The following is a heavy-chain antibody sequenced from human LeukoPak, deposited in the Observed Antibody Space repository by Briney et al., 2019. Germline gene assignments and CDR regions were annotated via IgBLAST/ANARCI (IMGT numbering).Heavy chain of an antibody. CDR1: GLTFSSYP. Sequence: PGGSLRLSCAASGLTFSSYPMTWVRQAPGKGLEWVSAISGGGGSTHYADSVKGRFTISRDNSKNTLYLQMNSLRAEDTAVYYCARVKYYGSGSHSDYWGQGTLVTVSS. J-gene: IGHJ4*02. V-gene: IGHV3-23*01. D-gene: IGHD3-10*01. CDR3: ARVKYYGSGSHSDY. CDR2: ISGGGGST.